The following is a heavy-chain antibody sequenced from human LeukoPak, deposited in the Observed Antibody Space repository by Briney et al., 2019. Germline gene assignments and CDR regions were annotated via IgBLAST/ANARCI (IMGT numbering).Heavy chain of an antibody. CDR2: ITGSGGST. CDR1: GFTFSNYA. D-gene: IGHD6-13*01. Sequence: GGSLRLSCAASGFTFSNYAMTWVRQAPGKGLEWVSAITGSGGSTFYADSVKGRFTISRDSSKNTLYLQMNNLRGEDTATYYCANARQEQQFLRFGAWRQGTLVTVSS. CDR3: ANARQEQQFLRFGA. J-gene: IGHJ5*02. V-gene: IGHV3-23*01.